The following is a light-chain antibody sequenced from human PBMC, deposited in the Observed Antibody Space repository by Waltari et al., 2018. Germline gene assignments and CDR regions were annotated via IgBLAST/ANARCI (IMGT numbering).Light chain of an antibody. CDR2: DAS. J-gene: IGKJ4*01. Sequence: EVVLTQSPGTLSLSPGETATLSCRASQYISSHYLAWYQQRPGQAPRLLIYDASNRATGIADRFSGSGSGTDFTLTISRLEPEDFAVFYCQQYGNSPVTFGGGTKVEIK. CDR1: QYISSHY. CDR3: QQYGNSPVT. V-gene: IGKV3-20*01.